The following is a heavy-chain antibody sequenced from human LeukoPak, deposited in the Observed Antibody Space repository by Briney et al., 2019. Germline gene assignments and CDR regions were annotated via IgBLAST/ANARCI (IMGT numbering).Heavy chain of an antibody. D-gene: IGHD2-15*01. CDR2: IYHSGGT. Sequence: PSQTLSLTCTVSGGSVSSGDYYWSWIRQPPGKGLEWSGYIYHSGGTYYNPPLKSRLTISVDTSKNQFSLKLTSVTAADTAVYYCARVTCSGGSCYSLDYWGQGTLVTVSS. V-gene: IGHV4-30-4*01. CDR1: GGSVSSGDYY. CDR3: ARVTCSGGSCYSLDY. J-gene: IGHJ4*02.